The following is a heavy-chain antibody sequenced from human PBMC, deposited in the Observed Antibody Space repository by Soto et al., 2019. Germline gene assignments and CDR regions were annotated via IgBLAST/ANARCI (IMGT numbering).Heavy chain of an antibody. CDR1: LSEVA. J-gene: IGHJ5*02. Sequence: LSEVAIHWVRQTPGEGLEWIGGFDPENDETSYAQNFQGRVTLTEDTSTDTAYLELSGLRSEDTAIYYCTIAAYCSGATCYSGYNWFHPWGQGSLVTSPQ. D-gene: IGHD2-2*01. CDR3: TIAAYCSGATCYSGYNWFHP. V-gene: IGHV1-24*01. CDR2: FDPENDET.